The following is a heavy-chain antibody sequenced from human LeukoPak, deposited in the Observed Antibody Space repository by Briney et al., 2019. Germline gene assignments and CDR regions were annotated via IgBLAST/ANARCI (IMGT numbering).Heavy chain of an antibody. J-gene: IGHJ4*02. Sequence: GRSLRLSCAASGFTFSSYGMHWVRQAPGKGLEWVAVIWYDGSNKYYADSVKGRFTISRDNSKNTLYLQMNSLRAEDTAVYYCARDEGANYYGSGSYYTYWGQGTLVTVSS. CDR1: GFTFSSYG. D-gene: IGHD3-10*01. CDR2: IWYDGSNK. V-gene: IGHV3-33*01. CDR3: ARDEGANYYGSGSYYTY.